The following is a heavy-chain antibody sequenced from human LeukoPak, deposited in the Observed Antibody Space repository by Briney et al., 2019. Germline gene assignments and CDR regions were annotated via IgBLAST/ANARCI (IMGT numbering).Heavy chain of an antibody. CDR2: IYPGDADT. J-gene: IGHJ4*02. Sequence: GESLKISCKGSGYSFTSYWIGWVRQMPGKGLEWMGIIYPGDADTRYSPSFQGPVTISADKSIRTAYLQWSSLKASDTAMYYCASLGYSSSWYFYSFDYWGQGTLVTVSS. CDR1: GYSFTSYW. D-gene: IGHD6-13*01. V-gene: IGHV5-51*01. CDR3: ASLGYSSSWYFYSFDY.